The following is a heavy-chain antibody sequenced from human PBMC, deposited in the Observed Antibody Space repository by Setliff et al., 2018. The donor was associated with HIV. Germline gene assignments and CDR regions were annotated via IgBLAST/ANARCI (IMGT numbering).Heavy chain of an antibody. CDR2: IYFNGKT. CDR3: ARHVIGVVMLYSWDGXDY. D-gene: IGHD3-16*01. J-gene: IGHJ4*02. V-gene: IGHV4-39*01. Sequence: PSETLSLTCSVSGGSITNDNKYWGWIRPSPGXXLEWIGSIYFNGKTYNNPSLKSRVIMSVDRSRSQLSLKVHSVTVADTATYYCARHVIGVVMLYSWDGXDYWGRGTLVTVSS. CDR1: GGSITNDNKY.